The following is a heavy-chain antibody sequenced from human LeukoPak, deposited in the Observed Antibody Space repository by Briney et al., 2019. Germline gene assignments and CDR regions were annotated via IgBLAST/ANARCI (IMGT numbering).Heavy chain of an antibody. Sequence: SDTLSLTCAVYGGSFSGYYWSWLRHPPGKWLEWIGEINHSGSTNYTLSLKGRFPISVDTSKNHFSLKLSSVPAADTAVYYCARGSSKFPPVAGKPVDYWGQGTLVTVSS. CDR2: INHSGST. CDR1: GGSFSGYY. CDR3: ARGSSKFPPVAGKPVDY. J-gene: IGHJ4*02. V-gene: IGHV4-34*01. D-gene: IGHD6-19*01.